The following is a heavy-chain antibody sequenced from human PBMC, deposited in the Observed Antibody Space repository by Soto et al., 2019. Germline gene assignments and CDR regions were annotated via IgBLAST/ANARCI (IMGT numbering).Heavy chain of an antibody. CDR1: GFSLSTSGMC. Sequence: SGPTLVNPTQTLTLTCTFSGFSLSTSGMCVSWIRQPPGKALEWLARIDWDDDKYYSTSLKTRLTISKDTSKNQVVLTMTNMDPVDTATYYCARIQDDSSGYVFDYWGQGTLVTVSS. J-gene: IGHJ4*02. CDR2: IDWDDDK. D-gene: IGHD3-22*01. V-gene: IGHV2-70*11. CDR3: ARIQDDSSGYVFDY.